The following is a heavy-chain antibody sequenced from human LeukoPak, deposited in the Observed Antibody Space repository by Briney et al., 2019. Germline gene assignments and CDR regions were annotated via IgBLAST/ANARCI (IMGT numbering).Heavy chain of an antibody. D-gene: IGHD4-23*01. Sequence: ASVKVSCKASGYTFSGYYIHWVRQAPGQGLEWMGWINPNGGGTIYAQRFQGRVTLTRDTSISAAYVELSGLRSDDNGVYYCARGGYGGGNSGVIDSWGQGTLVTVSS. CDR2: INPNGGGT. J-gene: IGHJ4*02. V-gene: IGHV1-2*02. CDR3: ARGGYGGGNSGVIDS. CDR1: GYTFSGYY.